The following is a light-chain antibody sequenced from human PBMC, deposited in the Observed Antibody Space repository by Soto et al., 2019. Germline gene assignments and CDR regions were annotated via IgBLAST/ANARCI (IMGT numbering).Light chain of an antibody. CDR3: QQYMSSVT. J-gene: IGKJ1*01. CDR1: QSVDSTF. CDR2: GAS. V-gene: IGKV3-20*01. Sequence: IVLTQSPGSLSLSPGERATLSCRASQSVDSTFFAWYQKKPGQAPRLLLYGASKRATGVPDRFSGSGSGTDFTLTISRLEPGDFAVYYCQQYMSSVTFGQGTKVEI.